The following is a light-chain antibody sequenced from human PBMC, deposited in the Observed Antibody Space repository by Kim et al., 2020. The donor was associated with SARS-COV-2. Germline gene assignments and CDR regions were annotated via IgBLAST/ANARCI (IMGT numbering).Light chain of an antibody. CDR2: GPS. CDR3: QQYGSSPVT. J-gene: IGKJ2*01. Sequence: EIALTQSPGTLSLSPGERATLSCRASQSVTSSYLAWYQQKPGQTPRLLIYGPSSRATGVPDRFSGSESGTDFTLTISRLEPEDFAVYYCQQYGSSPVTFGQGTKLEI. V-gene: IGKV3-20*01. CDR1: QSVTSSY.